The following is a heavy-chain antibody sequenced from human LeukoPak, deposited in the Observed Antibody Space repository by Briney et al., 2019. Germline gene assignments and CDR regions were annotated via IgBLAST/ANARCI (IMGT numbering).Heavy chain of an antibody. CDR1: GFTFSNYW. D-gene: IGHD5/OR15-5a*01. Sequence: GGSLRLSCAASGFTFSNYWMSWVRQAPGKGLEWVSYIDRSGRITYYGDSVKGRFTISRDNSKNTLYLQMNSLRAEDTAVYYCETQTGYSVDYWGQGTLVTVSS. V-gene: IGHV3-48*01. CDR2: IDRSGRIT. CDR3: ETQTGYSVDY. J-gene: IGHJ4*02.